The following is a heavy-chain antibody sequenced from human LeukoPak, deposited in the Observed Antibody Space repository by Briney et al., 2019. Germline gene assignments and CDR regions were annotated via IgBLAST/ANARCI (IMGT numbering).Heavy chain of an antibody. Sequence: GGSLRLSCAASGFTFKSYDMHWVRQAAGEGPEWVSAINTAGDTYYQGSVKGRFTISRENAKNSLYLQMNSLRAGDTAVYYCARDGVGMDVWGQGTTVTVSS. CDR1: GFTFKSYD. CDR3: ARDGVGMDV. CDR2: INTAGDT. D-gene: IGHD2-8*01. J-gene: IGHJ6*02. V-gene: IGHV3-13*01.